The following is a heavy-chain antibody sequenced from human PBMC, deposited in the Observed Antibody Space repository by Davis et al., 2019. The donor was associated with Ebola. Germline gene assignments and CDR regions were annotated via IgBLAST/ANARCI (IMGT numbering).Heavy chain of an antibody. Sequence: AASVKVSCKASGYTFTTYAMHWVRQAPGQRLEWMGWINAANGNTKYSQKFQGRVAITRDTSANTAYMELSSLKSEDTAVYYCARLFHDLLVPPANWFDPWGQGTLVTVSS. CDR3: ARLFHDLLVPPANWFDP. CDR1: GYTFTTYA. D-gene: IGHD2-2*01. J-gene: IGHJ5*02. CDR2: INAANGNT. V-gene: IGHV1-3*01.